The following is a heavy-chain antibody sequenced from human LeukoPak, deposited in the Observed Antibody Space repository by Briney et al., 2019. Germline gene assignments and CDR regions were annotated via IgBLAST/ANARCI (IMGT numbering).Heavy chain of an antibody. CDR3: AMSQYRHAFDS. CDR2: IFPGDSDT. D-gene: IGHD5-18*01. CDR1: GYTFPTYW. Sequence: PGESLQISCKSSGYTFPTYWIGWVRQVPGKGLERMGLIFPGDSDTRYSPSFQGQVTISVDKSFNTAYLQWSSLKASDTAIYYCAMSQYRHAFDSWGQGTLVTVSS. J-gene: IGHJ5*01. V-gene: IGHV5-51*01.